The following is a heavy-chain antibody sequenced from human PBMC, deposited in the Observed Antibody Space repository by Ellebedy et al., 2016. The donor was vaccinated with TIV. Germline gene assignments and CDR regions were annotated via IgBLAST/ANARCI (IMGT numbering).Heavy chain of an antibody. CDR3: ARDLFGGVTADY. D-gene: IGHD3-16*01. V-gene: IGHV1-46*01. Sequence: ASVKVSXKASGYTFSSYFMHWVRQAPGQGLEWMGIINPSGGSTSYAQKFQGRATLTRDTSTSTVYMELSSLRSEDTAVYYCARDLFGGVTADYWGQGTLVTVSS. CDR2: INPSGGST. CDR1: GYTFSSYF. J-gene: IGHJ4*02.